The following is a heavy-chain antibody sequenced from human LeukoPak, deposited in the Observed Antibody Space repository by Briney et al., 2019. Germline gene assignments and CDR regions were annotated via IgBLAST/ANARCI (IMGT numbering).Heavy chain of an antibody. CDR1: GGSFSGYY. J-gene: IGHJ4*02. CDR2: INHSGST. Sequence: SETLSLTCAVYGGSFSGYYWSWIRQPPGKGLEWIGEINHSGSTNYNPSLKSRVTISVDTSKNQFSLKLSSVTAADTAVYYCARDVPAAGAFDYWGQGTLVTVSS. V-gene: IGHV4-34*01. CDR3: ARDVPAAGAFDY. D-gene: IGHD2-2*01.